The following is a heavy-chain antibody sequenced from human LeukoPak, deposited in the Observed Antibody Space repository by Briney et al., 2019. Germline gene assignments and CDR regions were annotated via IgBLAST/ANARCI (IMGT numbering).Heavy chain of an antibody. V-gene: IGHV1-46*01. CDR1: GYTFTSYY. J-gene: IGHJ4*02. CDR3: AREDYYDSGSNGY. D-gene: IGHD3-22*01. CDR2: INPSGGST. Sequence: ASVKVSCKASGYTFTSYYIHWVRQAPGQGLEWMGIINPSGGSTNYAQQFQGRVTMTRDTSTSTVYMSLSSLRSEDTAVYYCAREDYYDSGSNGYWGQGTLVTVSS.